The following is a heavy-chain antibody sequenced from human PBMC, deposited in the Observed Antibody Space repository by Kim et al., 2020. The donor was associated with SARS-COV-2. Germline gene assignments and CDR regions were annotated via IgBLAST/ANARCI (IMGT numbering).Heavy chain of an antibody. V-gene: IGHV1-18*01. J-gene: IGHJ4*02. CDR3: ARRGSGDYGSGNYNFDY. CDR2: ISTNNGNT. CDR1: GYTFTSFG. D-gene: IGHD3-10*01. Sequence: ASVKVSCKASGYTFTSFGVTWVRQAPGEGLEWMGWISTNNGNTKYPQKFQDRVTMTTDTSTSTAYMELRSLRSDDTAVYYCARRGSGDYGSGNYNFDYWGQGTLVTVSS.